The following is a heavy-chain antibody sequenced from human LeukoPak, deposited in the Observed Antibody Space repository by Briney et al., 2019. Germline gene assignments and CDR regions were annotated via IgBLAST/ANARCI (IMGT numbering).Heavy chain of an antibody. Sequence: GGSLRLSCAASGFTFSSYTMNWVRQAPGKGLQWVSSITTSITYIYYADSVRGRFTISRDNAKNSLYLRMSSLRVEDTAVYYCARGEGYYASGSYYIAYWGQGTLVTVSS. CDR2: ITTSITYI. V-gene: IGHV3-21*01. J-gene: IGHJ4*02. CDR1: GFTFSSYT. D-gene: IGHD3-10*01. CDR3: ARGEGYYASGSYYIAY.